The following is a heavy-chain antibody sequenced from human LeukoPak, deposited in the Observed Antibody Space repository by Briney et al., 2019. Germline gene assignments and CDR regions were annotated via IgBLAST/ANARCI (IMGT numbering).Heavy chain of an antibody. Sequence: GGSLRLSCAASGFTFSDYYMSWIRQAPGKGLEWVSYISKSGSTIYYADSVKGRFTISRDNAKNSLYLQMNSLRAEDTAVYYCARDLDTAMVMGGGFDYWGQGTLVTVSS. CDR2: ISKSGSTI. CDR3: ARDLDTAMVMGGGFDY. CDR1: GFTFSDYY. J-gene: IGHJ4*02. D-gene: IGHD5-18*01. V-gene: IGHV3-11*04.